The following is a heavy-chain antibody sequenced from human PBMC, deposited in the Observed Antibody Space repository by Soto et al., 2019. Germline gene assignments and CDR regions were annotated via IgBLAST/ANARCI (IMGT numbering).Heavy chain of an antibody. Sequence: PGGSLRLSCAASGFTFSSYGMHWVRQAPGKGLEWVAVISYDGSNKYYADSVKGRFTISRDNSKNTLYLQMNSLRAEDTAVYYCAKVQGERYYDFWSGPYFYWGQGTLVTVYS. J-gene: IGHJ4*02. CDR2: ISYDGSNK. D-gene: IGHD3-3*01. CDR1: GFTFSSYG. CDR3: AKVQGERYYDFWSGPYFY. V-gene: IGHV3-30*18.